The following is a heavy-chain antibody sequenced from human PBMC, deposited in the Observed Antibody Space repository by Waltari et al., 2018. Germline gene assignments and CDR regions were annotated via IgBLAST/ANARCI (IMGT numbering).Heavy chain of an antibody. CDR3: ARDPKDYGGNSCYFDL. D-gene: IGHD2-21*02. CDR2: IIPLFGTA. Sequence: QVQLVQSGAEVKKPGSSVKVPCKASGGTFSSYAISWVRQAPGKGLWWVGWIIPLFGTAKYAQKFQGRVTITTDEATSTAYMELSSLRSEDTAVYYCARDPKDYGGNSCYFDLWGRGTLVTVSS. CDR1: GGTFSSYA. V-gene: IGHV1-69*05. J-gene: IGHJ2*01.